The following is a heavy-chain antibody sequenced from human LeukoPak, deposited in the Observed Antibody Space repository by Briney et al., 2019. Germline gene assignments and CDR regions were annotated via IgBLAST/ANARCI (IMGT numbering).Heavy chain of an antibody. J-gene: IGHJ4*02. Sequence: GGSLRLSCAASGFTFSSYAMSWVRQAPGKGLEWVSATSGSGGSTYYADSVKGRFTISRDNSKNTLYLQMNSLRAEDTAVYYCAKDVSMGGLFDYWGQGTLVTVSS. V-gene: IGHV3-23*01. D-gene: IGHD3-16*01. CDR1: GFTFSSYA. CDR3: AKDVSMGGLFDY. CDR2: TSGSGGST.